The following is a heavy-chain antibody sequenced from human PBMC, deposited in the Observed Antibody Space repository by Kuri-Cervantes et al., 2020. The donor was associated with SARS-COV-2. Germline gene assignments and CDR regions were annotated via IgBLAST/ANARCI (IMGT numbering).Heavy chain of an antibody. D-gene: IGHD3-10*01. CDR1: GLTFSSYA. Sequence: GESLKISCAASGLTFSSYAMHWVRQAPGKGLEWVAVISYDGSNKYYADSVKGRFTISRDNSKNTLYLQMNSLRAEDTAVYYCARDSHYYGSGSYYNKIDYWGQGTLVTVSS. CDR2: ISYDGSNK. J-gene: IGHJ4*02. CDR3: ARDSHYYGSGSYYNKIDY. V-gene: IGHV3-30-3*01.